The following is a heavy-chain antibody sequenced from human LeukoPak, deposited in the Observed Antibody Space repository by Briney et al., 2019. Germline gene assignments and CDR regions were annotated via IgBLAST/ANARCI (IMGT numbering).Heavy chain of an antibody. CDR3: ARDGNGGSGSYWVFDY. V-gene: IGHV3-21*01. CDR2: ISSSSSYI. D-gene: IGHD3-10*01. CDR1: GFTFSSYS. Sequence: PGGSLRLSCAASGFTFSSYSMNWVHQAPGKGLEWVSSISSSSSYIYYADSVKGRFTISRDNAKNSLYLQMNSLRAGDTAVYYCARDGNGGSGSYWVFDYWGQGTLVTVSS. J-gene: IGHJ4*02.